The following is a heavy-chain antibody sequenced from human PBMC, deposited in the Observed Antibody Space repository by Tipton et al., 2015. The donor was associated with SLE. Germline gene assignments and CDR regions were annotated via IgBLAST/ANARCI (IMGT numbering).Heavy chain of an antibody. V-gene: IGHV3-48*01. CDR3: AKEGGTSSYYYSGMDV. D-gene: IGHD6-6*01. Sequence: SLRLSCAASGFTFSIYNMNWVRQAPGKGLEWVSHISTSSSSIYYTDSARGRFTISRDNSKNTLYLQMNSLRAEDTAVYYCAKEGGTSSYYYSGMDVWGQGTTVTVSS. J-gene: IGHJ6*02. CDR1: GFTFSIYN. CDR2: ISTSSSSI.